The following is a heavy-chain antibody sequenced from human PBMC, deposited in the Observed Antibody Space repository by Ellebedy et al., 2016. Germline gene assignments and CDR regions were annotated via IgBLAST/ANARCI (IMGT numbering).Heavy chain of an antibody. V-gene: IGHV4-39*01. CDR3: ARHVSMVRGVFNP. CDR2: VYYSGSA. Sequence: SATLSLTXTVSGGSISSGTYYWSWIRQPPGKGLEWIGSVYYSGSAYYNPSLKSRLTMSVDKSRSHFSLRLSSATAADTAIYYCARHVSMVRGVFNPWGQGTLVTVSS. CDR1: GGSISSGTYY. J-gene: IGHJ5*02. D-gene: IGHD3-10*01.